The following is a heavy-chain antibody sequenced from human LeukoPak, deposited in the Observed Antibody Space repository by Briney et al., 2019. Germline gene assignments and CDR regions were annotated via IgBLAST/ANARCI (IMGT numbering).Heavy chain of an antibody. D-gene: IGHD3-16*01. CDR1: GFTFSSYE. CDR3: AKDRLGGPYFFHY. V-gene: IGHV3-21*04. CDR2: ISSSSSYI. Sequence: GGSLRLSCAASGFTFSSYEMNWVRQAPGKGLEWVSSISSSSSYIYYADSVKGRFTISRDNAKNSLYLQMNSLRAEDTAVYFCAKDRLGGPYFFHYWGQGTLVTVSS. J-gene: IGHJ4*02.